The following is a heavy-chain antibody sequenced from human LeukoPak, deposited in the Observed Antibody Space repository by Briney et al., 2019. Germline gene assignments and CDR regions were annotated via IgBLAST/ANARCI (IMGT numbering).Heavy chain of an antibody. Sequence: GGSLRLSCAVSGLTFSSDDMRWVRPAPGKGMVWVTGISGSGGSTYYADSVKGRFTISRDNSKNTLYLRMNSLRAEDTAVYYCAKHTYYYESSGTTALFDYWGQGTLVTVSS. J-gene: IGHJ4*02. CDR3: AKHTYYYESSGTTALFDY. V-gene: IGHV3-23*01. D-gene: IGHD3-22*01. CDR1: GLTFSSDD. CDR2: ISGSGGST.